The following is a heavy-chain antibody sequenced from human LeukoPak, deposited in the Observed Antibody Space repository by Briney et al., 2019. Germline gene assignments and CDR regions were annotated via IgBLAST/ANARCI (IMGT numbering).Heavy chain of an antibody. J-gene: IGHJ4*02. CDR3: ARRGSGWYGVEY. CDR1: GFTLSSCA. Sequence: PGGSLRLSCAASGFTLSSCAMSWVRQAPGRGLEWVSAIRDDGTWYADSVKGRFTISRDNAKNSLYLQMNSLRAEDTAVYYCARRGSGWYGVEYWGQGTLVTVSS. CDR2: IRDDGT. V-gene: IGHV3-23*01. D-gene: IGHD6-19*01.